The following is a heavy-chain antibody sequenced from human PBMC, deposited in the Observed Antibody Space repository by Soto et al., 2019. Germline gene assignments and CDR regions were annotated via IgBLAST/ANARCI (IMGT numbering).Heavy chain of an antibody. CDR3: ARGRTGNSRSSYYYYGMDV. CDR2: IYYSGST. J-gene: IGHJ6*02. V-gene: IGHV4-31*03. D-gene: IGHD1-1*01. Sequence: SETLSLTCTVSGGSISSGVYYWTWIRQHPGKGLEWIGEIYYSGSTNYNPSLKSRVTISVDTSKNQFSLKLSSVTAADTAVYYCARGRTGNSRSSYYYYGMDVWGQGTTVTVSS. CDR1: GGSISSGVYY.